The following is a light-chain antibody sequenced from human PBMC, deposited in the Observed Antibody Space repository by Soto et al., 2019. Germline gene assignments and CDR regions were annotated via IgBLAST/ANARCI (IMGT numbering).Light chain of an antibody. CDR2: RAS. Sequence: DIQMTQSPLTLSASVGDRVTITCRASQTISRWLAWYQQKPGKAPKLLIYRASSLESGVPSRFSGSGSGTEFPLTISSLQSDYSATYYCQQYQTWTFGQGTKVEIK. V-gene: IGKV1-5*03. CDR1: QTISRW. CDR3: QQYQTWT. J-gene: IGKJ1*01.